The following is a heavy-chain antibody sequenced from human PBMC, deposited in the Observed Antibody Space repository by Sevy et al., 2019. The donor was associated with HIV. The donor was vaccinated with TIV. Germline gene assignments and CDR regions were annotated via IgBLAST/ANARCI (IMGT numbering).Heavy chain of an antibody. V-gene: IGHV3-21*01. CDR3: ARESIAAPPVDY. CDR1: GLTFSSYS. D-gene: IGHD6-6*01. Sequence: GGSLRLSCAASGLTFSSYSMNWVRQAPGKGLEWVSSISSSSSYIYYADSVKGRFTISRDNAKNSLYLQMNSLRAEDTAVYHCARESIAAPPVDYWGQGTLVTVSS. CDR2: ISSSSSYI. J-gene: IGHJ4*02.